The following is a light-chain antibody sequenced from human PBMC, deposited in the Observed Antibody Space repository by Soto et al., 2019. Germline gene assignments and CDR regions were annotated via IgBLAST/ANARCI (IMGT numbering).Light chain of an antibody. CDR2: EVT. CDR1: SSDFGGYNY. J-gene: IGLJ2*01. V-gene: IGLV2-8*01. Sequence: QSALTQPPSASGSPGQSVTISCTGTSSDFGGYNYVSWYQQHPGKAPKLMIYEVTKRPSGVPDRFSGSKSGNTASLTVSGLQAEDEADYYCAAWDDNLNGVVFGGGTKLTVL. CDR3: AAWDDNLNGVV.